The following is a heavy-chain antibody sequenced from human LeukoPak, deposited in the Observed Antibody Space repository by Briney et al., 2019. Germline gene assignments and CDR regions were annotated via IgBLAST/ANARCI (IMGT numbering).Heavy chain of an antibody. D-gene: IGHD5-12*01. CDR2: IYSGGST. V-gene: IGHV4-39*01. Sequence: PSETLSLTCTVSGGSISSSSYYWDWIRQSPGKGLEWIGNIYSGGSTYYTPSLKSRVTISVDTSKNQFSLKLSSVTAADTAIYFCARHSRSGSGGYENAFDIWGQGTMVTVSS. J-gene: IGHJ3*02. CDR1: GGSISSSSYY. CDR3: ARHSRSGSGGYENAFDI.